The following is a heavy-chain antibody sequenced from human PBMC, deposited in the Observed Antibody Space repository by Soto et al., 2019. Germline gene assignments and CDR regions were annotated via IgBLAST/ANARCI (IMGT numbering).Heavy chain of an antibody. CDR3: AKDDFTDRGDDYFDF. J-gene: IGHJ4*02. CDR1: GFSFTNFA. Sequence: GRSLRLSCAASGFSFTNFAMSWVRQAPGKGLEWVAGIGASGDITWYADSVKGRLPISRDNSKNTLYLQLNSLRFEDTAVYYCAKDDFTDRGDDYFDFWGPGTLVTVSS. D-gene: IGHD2-21*02. V-gene: IGHV3-23*01. CDR2: IGASGDIT.